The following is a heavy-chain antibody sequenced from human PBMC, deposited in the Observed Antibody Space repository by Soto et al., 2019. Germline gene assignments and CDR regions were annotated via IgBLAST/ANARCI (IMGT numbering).Heavy chain of an antibody. J-gene: IGHJ4*02. CDR2: IYHSGST. CDR3: ARVPSGSAHFDY. D-gene: IGHD6-19*01. Sequence: SYTLSLTCSVSGGSISSGGYSWSWIRQPPGKGLEWIGYIYHSGSTYYNPSLKSRVTISVDRSKNQFSLKLSSVTAADTAVYYCARVPSGSAHFDYWGQGTLVTVSS. CDR1: GGSISSGGYS. V-gene: IGHV4-30-2*01.